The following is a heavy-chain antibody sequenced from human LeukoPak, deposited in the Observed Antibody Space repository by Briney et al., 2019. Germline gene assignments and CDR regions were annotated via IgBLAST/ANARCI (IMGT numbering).Heavy chain of an antibody. J-gene: IGHJ4*02. V-gene: IGHV4-31*03. CDR2: IYYSGST. Sequence: PSETLSLTCTVSGGSISSGGYYWSWIRQHPGKGLEWIGYIYYSGSTYYNPSLKSRVTISVDTSKNQFSLKLSSVTAADTAVYYCAKAWCGGDCYYPYYFDYWGQGTLVTVSS. D-gene: IGHD2-21*02. CDR3: AKAWCGGDCYYPYYFDY. CDR1: GGSISSGGYY.